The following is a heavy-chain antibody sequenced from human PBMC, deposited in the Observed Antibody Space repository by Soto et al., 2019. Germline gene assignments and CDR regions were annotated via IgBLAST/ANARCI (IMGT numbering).Heavy chain of an antibody. D-gene: IGHD3-9*01. J-gene: IGHJ5*02. Sequence: ASVKVSGKASDYTFTSYGISCVRQAPGQGREWMGWISAYNGNTNYAQKLQGRVTMTTHTSTSTAYMELRSLRSDDTAVYYCARDFRSVLRYFDWQNGEYNWFDPWGQGTLVTVS. CDR1: DYTFTSYG. CDR2: ISAYNGNT. V-gene: IGHV1-18*01. CDR3: ARDFRSVLRYFDWQNGEYNWFDP.